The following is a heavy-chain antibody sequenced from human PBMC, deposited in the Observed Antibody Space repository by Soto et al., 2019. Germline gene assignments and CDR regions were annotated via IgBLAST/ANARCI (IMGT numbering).Heavy chain of an antibody. CDR3: ARIGMVRGVIMSYYYYGMDV. Sequence: SETLSLTCTVSGGSISSSSYYWGWIRQPPGKGLDWFGSIFYSGSTYYNPSLKSRVTISVDTSKNQFSLKLSSVTAADTAVYYCARIGMVRGVIMSYYYYGMDVWGQGTTVTVSS. CDR1: GGSISSSSYY. J-gene: IGHJ6*02. D-gene: IGHD3-10*01. CDR2: IFYSGST. V-gene: IGHV4-39*01.